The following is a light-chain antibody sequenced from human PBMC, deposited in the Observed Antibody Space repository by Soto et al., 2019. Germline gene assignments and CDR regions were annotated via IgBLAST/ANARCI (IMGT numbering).Light chain of an antibody. J-gene: IGLJ1*01. CDR1: SSDVGGYGY. CDR3: SSYTSSTTYV. V-gene: IGLV2-14*01. Sequence: QSVLTQPASVSGSPGQSITISCTGTSSDVGGYGYVSWYQQHPGKAPKLMIYGVNNRPSGVSYRFSGSKSSNTASLTISGLQAEDEADYYCSSYTSSTTYVFGTGTKVTVL. CDR2: GVN.